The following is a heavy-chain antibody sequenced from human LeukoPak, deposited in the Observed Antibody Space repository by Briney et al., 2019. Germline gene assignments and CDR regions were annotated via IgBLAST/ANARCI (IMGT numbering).Heavy chain of an antibody. D-gene: IGHD3-10*01. CDR3: ARDFPWEIIMVRGANPFDY. J-gene: IGHJ4*02. CDR2: IYYSGST. V-gene: IGHV4-39*07. Sequence: PSETLSLTCTVSGGSISSSSYYWGWIRQPPGKGLEWIGSIYYSGSTYYNPSLKSRVTISVDTSKNQFSLKLSSVTAADTAVYYCARDFPWEIIMVRGANPFDYWGQGTLVTVSS. CDR1: GGSISSSSYY.